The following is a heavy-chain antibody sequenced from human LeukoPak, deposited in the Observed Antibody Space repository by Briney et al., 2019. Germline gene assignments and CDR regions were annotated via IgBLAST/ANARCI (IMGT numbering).Heavy chain of an antibody. CDR3: ARAARPEVYYYYYGMDV. V-gene: IGHV3-7*01. CDR1: GFTFSSYW. Sequence: GGSLRLSCAASGFTFSSYWMSWVRQAPGKGLEWVANIKQDGSEKYYVDSVKGRFTISRDNAKNSLYLQMNSLRGEDTAVYYCARAARPEVYYYYYGMDVWGQGTTVTVSS. D-gene: IGHD6-6*01. J-gene: IGHJ6*02. CDR2: IKQDGSEK.